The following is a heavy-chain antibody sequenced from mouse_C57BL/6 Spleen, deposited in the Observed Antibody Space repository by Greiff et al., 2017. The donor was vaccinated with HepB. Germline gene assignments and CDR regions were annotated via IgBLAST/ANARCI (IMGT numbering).Heavy chain of an antibody. Sequence: QVQLQQPGAELVKPGASVKLSCKASGYTFTSYWMQWVKQRPGQGLEWIGEIDPSDSYTNYHQKFKGKATLTVDTSTSTAYMQLSSPTSEDSAVYDCASSNYGGYFDVWGTGTSVTVSS. CDR3: ASSNYGGYFDV. V-gene: IGHV1-50*01. J-gene: IGHJ1*03. D-gene: IGHD1-1*01. CDR2: IDPSDSYT. CDR1: GYTFTSYW.